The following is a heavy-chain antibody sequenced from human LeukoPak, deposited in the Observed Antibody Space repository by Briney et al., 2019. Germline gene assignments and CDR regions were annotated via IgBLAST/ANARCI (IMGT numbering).Heavy chain of an antibody. J-gene: IGHJ4*02. V-gene: IGHV1-58*02. CDR3: AARSIAVAGTWFDY. CDR2: IVVGSGNT. D-gene: IGHD6-19*01. Sequence: GTSVRVSCKASGFTFTISAMQWVRQARGQRLEWIGWIVVGSGNTNYAQKFQERVTITRDMSTSTAYMELSSLRSEDTAVYYCAARSIAVAGTWFDYWGQGTLVTVSS. CDR1: GFTFTISA.